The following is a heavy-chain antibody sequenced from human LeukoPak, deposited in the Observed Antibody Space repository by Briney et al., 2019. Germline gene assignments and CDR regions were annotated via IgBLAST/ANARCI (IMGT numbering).Heavy chain of an antibody. J-gene: IGHJ6*03. Sequence: GGSLRLSCAASGFTFSSYEMNWARQAPGKGLEWVSVISGSGDTTYHADSVKGRLTISRDNSKNTLYLEMNSLRTDDTAIYFCAKGTGYSSAPPKFYSYMDVWGKGTTVTVSS. CDR2: ISGSGDTT. CDR3: AKGTGYSSAPPKFYSYMDV. D-gene: IGHD6-25*01. V-gene: IGHV3-23*01. CDR1: GFTFSSYE.